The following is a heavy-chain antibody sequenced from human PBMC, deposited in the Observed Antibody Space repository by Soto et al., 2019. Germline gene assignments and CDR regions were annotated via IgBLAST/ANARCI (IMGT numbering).Heavy chain of an antibody. D-gene: IGHD1-26*01. J-gene: IGHJ6*02. CDR2: IYYSGST. CDR1: GGSISSYY. CDR3: AREELHPVTHGIDV. Sequence: QVQLQESGPGLVKPSETLSLTCTVSGGSISSYYWSWLRQPPGQGLEWIGYIYYSGSTNYNPSLKRRGTISVDTPRNSIPQKLSSVTAADTAVYYCAREELHPVTHGIDVWGQGTTVTVSS. V-gene: IGHV4-59*01.